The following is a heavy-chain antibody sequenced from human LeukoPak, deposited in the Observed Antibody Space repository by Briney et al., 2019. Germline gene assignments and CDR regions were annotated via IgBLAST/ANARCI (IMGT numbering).Heavy chain of an antibody. CDR1: GYTFTSYY. CDR3: ARVVGDDSSGYLDWFDP. D-gene: IGHD3-22*01. V-gene: IGHV1-46*01. Sequence: ASVKVSCKASGYTFTSYYMHWVRQAPGQGLEWMGIINPSGGSTSYAQKFQGRVTMTRDMSTSTVYMELSSLRSEDTAVYYCARVVGDDSSGYLDWFDPWGQGTLVTVSS. CDR2: INPSGGST. J-gene: IGHJ5*02.